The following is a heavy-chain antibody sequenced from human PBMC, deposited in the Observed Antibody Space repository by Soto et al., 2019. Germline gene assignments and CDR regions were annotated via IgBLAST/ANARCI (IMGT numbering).Heavy chain of an antibody. Sequence: QLQLQESGSRLVKSSQTLSLTCTVSGDSMTSGDYSWSWIRQPPGKGLEWLGYIYRTGNTHYSPSLKSRVSISQDTSKNQFSLELTSVTAADTAVYYCARGDYQYSIDYWGQVPLVTVSS. J-gene: IGHJ4*02. CDR1: GDSMTSGDYS. D-gene: IGHD2-2*01. CDR3: ARGDYQYSIDY. V-gene: IGHV4-30-2*01. CDR2: IYRTGNT.